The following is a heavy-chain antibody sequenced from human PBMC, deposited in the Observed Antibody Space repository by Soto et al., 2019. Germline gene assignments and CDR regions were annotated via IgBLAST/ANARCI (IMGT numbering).Heavy chain of an antibody. J-gene: IGHJ4*02. Sequence: SETLSLTCTVSGDSIRPYYWPWIRQPPGKGLEWIGYVYYSGSVNYKSSLKSRVTMSVDTSKNQFSLRLNSVTAADTAVYYCARVTYDSFTAYSYYFDYWGQGTLVTVSS. CDR3: ARVTYDSFTAYSYYFDY. V-gene: IGHV4-59*01. D-gene: IGHD3-9*01. CDR2: VYYSGSV. CDR1: GDSIRPYY.